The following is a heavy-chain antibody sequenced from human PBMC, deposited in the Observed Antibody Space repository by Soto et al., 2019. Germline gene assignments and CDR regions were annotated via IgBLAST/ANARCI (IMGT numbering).Heavy chain of an antibody. CDR1: GFTFSSYG. D-gene: IGHD3-16*01. CDR3: AKDGGDGYNLDAFDI. CDR2: ISYDGSNK. V-gene: IGHV3-30*18. Sequence: QVQLVESGGGVVQPGRSLRLSCAASGFTFSSYGMHWVRQAPGKGLEWVAVISYDGSNKYYADSVKGRFTISRDNSKNTLYLQMNSLRAEDTAVYYCAKDGGDGYNLDAFDIWGQGTMVTVSS. J-gene: IGHJ3*02.